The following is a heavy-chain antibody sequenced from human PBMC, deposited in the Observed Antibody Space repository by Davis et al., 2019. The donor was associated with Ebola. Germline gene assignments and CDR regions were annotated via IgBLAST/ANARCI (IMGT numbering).Heavy chain of an antibody. V-gene: IGHV3-15*07. J-gene: IGHJ6*02. D-gene: IGHD7-27*01. CDR3: ITDRTGDLYYYYGMDV. Sequence: GESLKISCAASGFTFSNAWMNWVRQAPGKGLEWVGRIKSKTDGGTTDYAAPVKGRFTISRDDSKNTLYLQMNSLKTEDTAVYYCITDRTGDLYYYYGMDVGGQGTTVTVSS. CDR1: GFTFSNAW. CDR2: IKSKTDGGTT.